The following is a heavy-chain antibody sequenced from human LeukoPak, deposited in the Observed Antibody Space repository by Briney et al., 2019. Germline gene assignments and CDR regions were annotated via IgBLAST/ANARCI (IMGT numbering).Heavy chain of an antibody. V-gene: IGHV4-34*01. CDR3: AKLGYCSSTSCYDY. CDR1: GGSSSGYY. Sequence: SETLSLTCAVYGGSSSGYYWSWIRQPPGKGLEWIGEINHSGSTNYNPSLKSRVTISVDTSKNQFSLKLSSVTAADTAVYYCAKLGYCSSTSCYDYWGQGTLVTVSS. J-gene: IGHJ4*02. D-gene: IGHD2-2*01. CDR2: INHSGST.